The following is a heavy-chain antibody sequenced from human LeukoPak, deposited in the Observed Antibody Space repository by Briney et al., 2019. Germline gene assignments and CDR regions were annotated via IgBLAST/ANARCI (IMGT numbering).Heavy chain of an antibody. Sequence: ASVKVSCKASGYTFTSYDINWVRQATGQGLEWMGWMNPNSGNTGYAQKFQGRVTMTRNTSISTAYMELSSLRSEDTAVYYCARVPYSSSWYQYYYYYYMDVWGKGTTVTISS. CDR3: ARVPYSSSWYQYYYYYYMDV. D-gene: IGHD6-13*01. V-gene: IGHV1-8*01. CDR2: MNPNSGNT. CDR1: GYTFTSYD. J-gene: IGHJ6*03.